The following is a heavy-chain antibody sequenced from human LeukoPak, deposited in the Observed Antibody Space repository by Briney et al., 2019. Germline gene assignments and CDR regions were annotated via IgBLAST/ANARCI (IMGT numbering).Heavy chain of an antibody. CDR3: ASDPPYTSSSAW. J-gene: IGHJ4*02. CDR2: ILVGSGNT. D-gene: IGHD2-2*01. Sequence: SVKVSCKASGFTFTSTAVQWVRQARGQRLEWIGWILVGSGNTNYAQMFQERVTLTWDVSTSTAYMVLSCLRSEDTAIYYCASDPPYTSSSAWWGQGTLVTVSS. CDR1: GFTFTSTA. V-gene: IGHV1-58*01.